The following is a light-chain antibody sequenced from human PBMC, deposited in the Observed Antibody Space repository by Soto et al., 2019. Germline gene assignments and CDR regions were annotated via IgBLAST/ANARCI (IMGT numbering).Light chain of an antibody. V-gene: IGLV1-40*01. Sequence: HSVLTQPPSVSGAPGQRVTISCTGSSSNIGAGYDVHWYQQLPGTAPKLLIYGNSNRPSGVPDRFSGSKSGTSASLAITGLQAEDEADYYCQSYDSSLSAPFGGGTKLTVL. CDR2: GNS. CDR1: SSNIGAGYD. CDR3: QSYDSSLSAP. J-gene: IGLJ3*02.